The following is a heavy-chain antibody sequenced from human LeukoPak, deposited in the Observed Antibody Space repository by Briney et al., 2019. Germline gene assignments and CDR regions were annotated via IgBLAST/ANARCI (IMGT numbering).Heavy chain of an antibody. CDR1: GGSISSYY. CDR3: AKSNGYGLVDI. J-gene: IGHJ3*02. V-gene: IGHV4-39*07. D-gene: IGHD3-10*01. Sequence: ASETLSLTCTVSGGSISSYYWGWVRQPPGKGLEWIGNIFYSGSTYYSPSLKSRVTISLDTSRNQFSLKLNSVTAADTAVYYCAKSNGYGLVDIWGQGTMVTVSS. CDR2: IFYSGST.